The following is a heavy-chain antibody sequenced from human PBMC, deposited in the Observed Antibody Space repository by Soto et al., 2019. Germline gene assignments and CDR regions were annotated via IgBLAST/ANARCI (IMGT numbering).Heavy chain of an antibody. CDR3: TGGPHTTSGAIKAYDS. V-gene: IGHV3-74*03. CDR1: GFTFSSYW. J-gene: IGHJ5*01. D-gene: IGHD7-27*01. CDR2: LHGDGSTT. Sequence: EVQLVESGGDLVQPGGSLRLSCAASGFTFSSYWMHWVRQAPGKGLVWVSRLHGDGSTTKYADSVKGRFTISRDNAKNTMYLQMNSLTAEDTAVYDCTGGPHTTSGAIKAYDSWGRGSLVTVSS.